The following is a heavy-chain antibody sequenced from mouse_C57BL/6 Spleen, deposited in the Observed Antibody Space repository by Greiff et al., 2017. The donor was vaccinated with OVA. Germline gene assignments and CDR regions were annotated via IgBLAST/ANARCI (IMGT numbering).Heavy chain of an antibody. Sequence: EVKLLESGGGLVQPGGSMKLSCVASGFTFSNYWMNWVRQSPEKGLEWVAQIRLKSDNYATHYAESVKGRFTISRDDSKSSVYLQMNNLRAEDTGIYYCTGENWDRAYWGQGTLVTVSA. CDR1: GFTFSNYW. CDR3: TGENWDRAY. CDR2: IRLKSDNYAT. D-gene: IGHD4-1*01. J-gene: IGHJ3*01. V-gene: IGHV6-3*01.